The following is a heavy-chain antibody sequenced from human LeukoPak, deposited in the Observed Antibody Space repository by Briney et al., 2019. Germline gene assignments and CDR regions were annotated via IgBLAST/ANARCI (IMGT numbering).Heavy chain of an antibody. CDR3: AKDTNRLRFLEWLSMSY. D-gene: IGHD3-3*01. CDR1: GFTFSSYG. V-gene: IGHV3-30*18. Sequence: GGSLRLSCAASGFTFSSYGMQWVRQARGKGLEWVAVISYDGSNKYYADSVKGRFTISRDNSKNTLYLQMNSLRAEETAVYYCAKDTNRLRFLEWLSMSYWGQGTLVTVSS. CDR2: ISYDGSNK. J-gene: IGHJ4*02.